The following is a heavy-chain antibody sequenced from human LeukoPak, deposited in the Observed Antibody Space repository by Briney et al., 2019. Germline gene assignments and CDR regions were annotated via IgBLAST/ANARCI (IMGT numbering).Heavy chain of an antibody. CDR1: GFTFSSYS. D-gene: IGHD6-13*01. CDR3: ASSYSSSWYAWFDP. Sequence: GGSLRLSCAASGFTFSSYSMNWVRQAPGKGLEWLSYIGWNIGTIYYADSVKGRFTISRDNSKNTLYLQMNSLRAEDTAVYYCASSYSSSWYAWFDPWGQGTLVTVSS. CDR2: IGWNIGTI. V-gene: IGHV3-48*01. J-gene: IGHJ5*02.